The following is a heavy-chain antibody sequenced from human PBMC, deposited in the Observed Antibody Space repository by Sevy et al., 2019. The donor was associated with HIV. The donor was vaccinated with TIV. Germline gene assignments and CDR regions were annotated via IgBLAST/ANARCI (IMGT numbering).Heavy chain of an antibody. Sequence: GGSLRLSCAASGFTFSSYSMNWVRQAPGKGLEWVSSISSSSSYIYYANSVKGRFTISRDNAKNSLYLQMNSLRAEDTAVYYCARRAVAGPFDYWGQGTLVTVSS. D-gene: IGHD6-19*01. J-gene: IGHJ4*02. CDR2: ISSSSSYI. CDR3: ARRAVAGPFDY. CDR1: GFTFSSYS. V-gene: IGHV3-21*01.